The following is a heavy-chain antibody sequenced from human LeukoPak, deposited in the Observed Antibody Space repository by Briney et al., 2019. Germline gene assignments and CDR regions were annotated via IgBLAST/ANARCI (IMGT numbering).Heavy chain of an antibody. V-gene: IGHV1-18*01. Sequence: VASVKVSCKASGGTFSSYAISWVRQAPGQGLEWMGWISAYNGNTNYAQKLQGRVTMTTDTSTSTAYMELRSLRSDDTAVYYCARDSRYYDSSGYFSTLSSAWGQGTLVTVSS. CDR2: ISAYNGNT. D-gene: IGHD3-22*01. CDR3: ARDSRYYDSSGYFSTLSSA. CDR1: GGTFSSYA. J-gene: IGHJ4*02.